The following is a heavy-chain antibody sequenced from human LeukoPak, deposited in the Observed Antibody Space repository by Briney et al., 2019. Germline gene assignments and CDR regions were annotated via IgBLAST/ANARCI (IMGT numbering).Heavy chain of an antibody. D-gene: IGHD3-22*01. CDR3: ATPDYYDSSGYWNN. CDR2: IIPIFGTA. J-gene: IGHJ4*02. CDR1: GGTFSSYA. Sequence: SVKVSCEASGGTFSSYAISWVRQAPGQGLEWMGGIIPIFGTANYAQKFQGRVTITTDESTSTAYMELSSLRSEDTAVYYCATPDYYDSSGYWNNWGQGTLVTVSS. V-gene: IGHV1-69*05.